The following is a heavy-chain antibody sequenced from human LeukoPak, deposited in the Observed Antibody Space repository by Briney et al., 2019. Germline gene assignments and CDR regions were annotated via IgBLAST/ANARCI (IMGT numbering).Heavy chain of an antibody. CDR3: ARTYYYDSSGYYGYFDY. CDR1: GYTFTSYY. J-gene: IGHJ4*02. Sequence: ASVKVSCKVPGYTFTSYYMHWVRQAPGQGLEWMGIINPSGGSTSYAQKFQGRVTMTRDTSTSTVYMELSSLRSEDTAVYYCARTYYYDSSGYYGYFDYWGQGTLVTVSS. D-gene: IGHD3-22*01. CDR2: INPSGGST. V-gene: IGHV1-46*01.